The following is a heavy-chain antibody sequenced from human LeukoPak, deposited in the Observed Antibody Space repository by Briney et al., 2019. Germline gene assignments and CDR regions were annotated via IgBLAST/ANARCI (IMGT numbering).Heavy chain of an antibody. CDR2: ISSSGSTK. Sequence: GGSLRLSCAASGFTFSDYYMSWIRQAPGKGLEWVSCISSSGSTKYYADSVKGRFTISRDNAKTSLYLQMNSLRAEDTAVYYCARADCSSTSCYEFDYWGQGALVTVSS. CDR1: GFTFSDYY. V-gene: IGHV3-11*04. D-gene: IGHD2-2*01. J-gene: IGHJ4*02. CDR3: ARADCSSTSCYEFDY.